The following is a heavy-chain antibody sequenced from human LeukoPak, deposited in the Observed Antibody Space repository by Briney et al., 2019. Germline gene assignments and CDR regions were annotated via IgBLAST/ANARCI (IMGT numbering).Heavy chain of an antibody. J-gene: IGHJ6*02. D-gene: IGHD4-17*01. CDR1: GFTFSSYS. Sequence: GGSLILSCAASGFTFSSYSMNWVRQAPGKGLEWVSSISSSSSYIYYADSVKGRFTISRDNAKNSLYLQMNSLRAEDTAVYYCARERMTTVNSGYYYYGMDVWGQGTTVTVSS. V-gene: IGHV3-21*01. CDR3: ARERMTTVNSGYYYYGMDV. CDR2: ISSSSSYI.